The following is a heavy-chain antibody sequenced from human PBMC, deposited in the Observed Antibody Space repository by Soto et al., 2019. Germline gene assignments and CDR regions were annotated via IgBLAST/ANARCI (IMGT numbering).Heavy chain of an antibody. CDR3: AKDSLLSSRRMDV. CDR2: IYYSGST. Sequence: QVQLQESGPGLVKPSQTLSLTCTVSGGSISSGDYYWSWIRQHPGKGLEWIGYIYYSGSTYYNTSLKIRVNISVDTSKNRFSLKLSSVTAADTAVYYCAKDSLLSSRRMDVWGQGTTVTVSS. V-gene: IGHV4-31*03. CDR1: GGSISSGDYY. D-gene: IGHD1-26*01. J-gene: IGHJ6*02.